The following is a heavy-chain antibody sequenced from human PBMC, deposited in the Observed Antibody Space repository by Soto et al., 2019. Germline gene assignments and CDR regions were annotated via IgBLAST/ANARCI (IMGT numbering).Heavy chain of an antibody. CDR2: IYPGDSDT. Sequence: PGESLKISCKGSGYSFTSHWIGWVRQMPGKGLEWMGIIYPGDSDTRYSPSFQGQVTISADKSISTAYLQWSSLKASDTAMYYCARHFDYPWFTHDYWGQGTLVTVSS. CDR1: GYSFTSHW. V-gene: IGHV5-51*01. CDR3: ARHFDYPWFTHDY. D-gene: IGHD3-9*01. J-gene: IGHJ4*02.